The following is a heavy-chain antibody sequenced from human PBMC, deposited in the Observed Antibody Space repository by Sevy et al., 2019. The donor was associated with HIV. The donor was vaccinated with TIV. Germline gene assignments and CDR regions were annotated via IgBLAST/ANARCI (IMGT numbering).Heavy chain of an antibody. D-gene: IGHD6-13*01. CDR2: ISGSGVST. V-gene: IGHV3-23*01. J-gene: IGHJ4*02. Sequence: GGSLRLSCAASGFIFSNYAMSWVRQAPGKGLEWVSAISGSGVSTYYADSVKGRFTISRDNSKKTLYLQMNSLRDEDTAIYYCAKDRDSSSWYGGDYFDCWGQGSLVTVSS. CDR3: AKDRDSSSWYGGDYFDC. CDR1: GFIFSNYA.